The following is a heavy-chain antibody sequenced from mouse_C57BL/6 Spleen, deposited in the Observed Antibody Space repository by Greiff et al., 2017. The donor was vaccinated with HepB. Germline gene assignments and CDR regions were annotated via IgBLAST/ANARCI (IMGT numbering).Heavy chain of an antibody. D-gene: IGHD2-2*01. CDR1: GYTFTSYW. V-gene: IGHV1-50*01. CDR3: ARGKVTYAMDY. CDR2: IDPSDSYT. J-gene: IGHJ4*01. Sequence: VQLQQPGAELVKPGASVKLPCKASGYTFTSYWMQWVKQRPGQGLEWIGEIDPSDSYTNYNQKFKGKATLTVDTSSSTAYMQLSSLTSEDSAVYYCARGKVTYAMDYWGQGTSVTVSS.